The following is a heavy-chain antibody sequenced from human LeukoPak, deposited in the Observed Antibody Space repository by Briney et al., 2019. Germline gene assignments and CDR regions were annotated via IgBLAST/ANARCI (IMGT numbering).Heavy chain of an antibody. CDR3: ARRRRQDGYNYMAFDI. Sequence: GASVKVSCKASGGTFSSYAISWVRQAPGQGLEWMGGIIPIFGTANYAQKFQGRVTITTDESTSTAYMELSRLRPEDTAVYYCARRRRQDGYNYMAFDIWGQGTMVTVSS. V-gene: IGHV1-69*05. CDR1: GGTFSSYA. CDR2: IIPIFGTA. D-gene: IGHD5-24*01. J-gene: IGHJ3*02.